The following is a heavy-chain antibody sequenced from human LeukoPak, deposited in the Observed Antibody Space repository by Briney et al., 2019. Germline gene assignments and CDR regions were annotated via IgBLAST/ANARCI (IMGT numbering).Heavy chain of an antibody. CDR3: AKESKGSESSFDL. D-gene: IGHD5/OR15-5a*01. CDR1: GFTFDDYA. Sequence: PGGSLRLSCAASGFTFDDYAMHWVRQAPGKGLEWVSGISWNSGSIGYADSVKGRFIISRDNSKSTLYLQMNSLRPEDTAVYYCAKESKGSESSFDLWGQGTMVIVSS. V-gene: IGHV3-9*01. CDR2: ISWNSGSI. J-gene: IGHJ3*01.